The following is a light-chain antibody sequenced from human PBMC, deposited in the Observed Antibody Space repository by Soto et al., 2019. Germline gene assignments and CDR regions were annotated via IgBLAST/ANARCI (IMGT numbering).Light chain of an antibody. CDR2: KAS. CDR1: QTISSW. J-gene: IGKJ1*01. V-gene: IGKV1-5*03. Sequence: DIQMTQSPSTLSGSVGDRVTITCRASQTISSWLAWYQQKPGEAPKLLIYKASTLKSGVPSRFSGSGSGTEFTLTISSLQSEDFAVYYCQQFNTWPRTFGPGTKVDIK. CDR3: QQFNTWPRT.